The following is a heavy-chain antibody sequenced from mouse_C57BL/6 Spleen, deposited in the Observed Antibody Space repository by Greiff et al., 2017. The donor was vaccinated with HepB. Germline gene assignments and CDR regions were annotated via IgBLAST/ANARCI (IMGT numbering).Heavy chain of an antibody. CDR2: IDPEDGET. Sequence: EVQLQQSGAELVKPGASVKLSCTASGFYIKDYYMHWVKQRTEQGLEWIGRIDPEDGETKYAPKFQGKATITADPSSNTSYLQLSSLTSEDTAVYYCARASVVPSYAMDYWGQGTSVTVSS. CDR1: GFYIKDYY. J-gene: IGHJ4*01. CDR3: ARASVVPSYAMDY. V-gene: IGHV14-2*01. D-gene: IGHD1-1*01.